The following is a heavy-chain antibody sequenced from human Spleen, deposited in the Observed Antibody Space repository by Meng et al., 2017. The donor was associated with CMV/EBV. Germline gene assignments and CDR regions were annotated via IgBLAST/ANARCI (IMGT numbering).Heavy chain of an antibody. J-gene: IGHJ4*02. CDR3: AKDLYYDFWSGYYTPQGFDY. D-gene: IGHD3-3*01. CDR1: GFTFSSYA. CDR2: ISGSGGST. V-gene: IGHV3-23*01. Sequence: ESLKISCAASGFTFSSYAMSWVRQAPGKGLEWVSAISGSGGSTYYADSVKGRFTISRDNSKNTLYLQMNSLRAEDTAVYYCAKDLYYDFWSGYYTPQGFDYWGQGTLVTVSS.